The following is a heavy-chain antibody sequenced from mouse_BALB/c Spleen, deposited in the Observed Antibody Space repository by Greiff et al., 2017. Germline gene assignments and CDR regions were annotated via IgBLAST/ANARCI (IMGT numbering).Heavy chain of an antibody. D-gene: IGHD2-4*01. Sequence: EVQLQQSGPELVKPGASVKISCKASGYSFTGYFMNWVMQSHGKSLEWIGRINPYNGDTFYNQKFKGKATLTVDKSSSTAHMELRSLASEDSAVYYCARIYYDYGGYFDVWGAGTTVTVSS. CDR3: ARIYYDYGGYFDV. V-gene: IGHV1-20*02. J-gene: IGHJ1*01. CDR1: GYSFTGYF. CDR2: INPYNGDT.